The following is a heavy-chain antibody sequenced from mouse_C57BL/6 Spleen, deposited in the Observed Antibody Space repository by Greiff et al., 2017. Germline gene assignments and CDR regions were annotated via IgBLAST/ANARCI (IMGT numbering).Heavy chain of an antibody. CDR2: IYPGDGDT. CDR1: GYAFSSYW. Sequence: QVHVKQSGAELVKPGASVKISCKASGYAFSSYWMNWVKQRPGKGLEWIGQIYPGDGDTNYNGKFKGKATLTADKSSSTAYMQLSSLTSEDSAVYFCARFFDYGDYAMDYWGQGTSVTVSS. J-gene: IGHJ4*01. D-gene: IGHD2-4*01. V-gene: IGHV1-80*01. CDR3: ARFFDYGDYAMDY.